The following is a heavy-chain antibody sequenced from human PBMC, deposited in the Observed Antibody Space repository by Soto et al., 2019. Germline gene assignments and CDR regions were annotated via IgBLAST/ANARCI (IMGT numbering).Heavy chain of an antibody. J-gene: IGHJ4*02. D-gene: IGHD6-13*01. V-gene: IGHV1-2*04. Sequence: QVQLVQSGAEVKKPGASVKVSCKASGYTFTGYYMHWVRQAPGQGLEWMGWIHPNSGGTNYTQKFQGWVTMTRDTSISTAYMELSRLKSDDTAVYYCARARGQLVNFDYWGQGTLVTVSS. CDR3: ARARGQLVNFDY. CDR2: IHPNSGGT. CDR1: GYTFTGYY.